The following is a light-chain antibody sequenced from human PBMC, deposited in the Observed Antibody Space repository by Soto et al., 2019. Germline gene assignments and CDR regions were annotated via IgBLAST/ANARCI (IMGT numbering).Light chain of an antibody. CDR2: KAS. V-gene: IGKV1-5*03. CDR1: QTISSW. Sequence: DIKTTQSPSTLSSSIGDRVTINCRASQTISSWLAWYQQKPGKAPKLLIYKASTLKSEVPSRFSGSGSGTDFTLTITSLQPEDFATYYCQQSYGTPITFGQGTRLEI. J-gene: IGKJ5*01. CDR3: QQSYGTPIT.